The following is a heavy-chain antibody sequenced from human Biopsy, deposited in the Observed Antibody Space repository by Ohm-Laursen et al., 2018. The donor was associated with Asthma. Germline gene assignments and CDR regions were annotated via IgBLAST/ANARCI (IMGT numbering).Heavy chain of an antibody. V-gene: IGHV1-69*01. CDR3: ARKAGSCIISTCYSLDF. J-gene: IGHJ4*02. Sequence: SSVKVSCKSLGGTFNTYVIGWVRQAPGQGLEWMGGINVVFGTTTYPQKIQDRVTITADDSTRTVYMELSSMRSEDTAMYSCARKAGSCIISTCYSLDFWGPGTLVTVSS. CDR1: GGTFNTYV. CDR2: INVVFGTT. D-gene: IGHD2-2*01.